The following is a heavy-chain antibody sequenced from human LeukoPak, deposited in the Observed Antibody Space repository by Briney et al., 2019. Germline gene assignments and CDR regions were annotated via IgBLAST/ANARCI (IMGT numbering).Heavy chain of an antibody. J-gene: IGHJ4*02. D-gene: IGHD7-27*01. CDR3: AIDPNWGTHS. V-gene: IGHV3-23*01. Sequence: GGSLRLSCAASGFTFSSSAMSWVRQVPGKGLEWVSGISASGGIHYADSVRGRFTISRDNSKSALYLQMNSLRVEDTAVYYCAIDPNWGTHSWGQGVLVTVSS. CDR2: ISASGGI. CDR1: GFTFSSSA.